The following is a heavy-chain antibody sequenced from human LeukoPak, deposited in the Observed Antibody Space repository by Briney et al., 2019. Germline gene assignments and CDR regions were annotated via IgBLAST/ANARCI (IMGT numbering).Heavy chain of an antibody. J-gene: IGHJ4*02. V-gene: IGHV3-33*06. CDR2: IWYDGSNK. CDR1: GFTFSSYG. D-gene: IGHD4/OR15-4a*01. CDR3: AKDGASTYCDY. Sequence: GRSLRLSCAASGFTFSSYGMHWVRQAPGKGLEWVAVIWYDGSNKYYADSVKGRFTISRENSKNTLYLQMYSLRAEDTAVYYCAKDGASTYCDYWGQGTLVTVPS.